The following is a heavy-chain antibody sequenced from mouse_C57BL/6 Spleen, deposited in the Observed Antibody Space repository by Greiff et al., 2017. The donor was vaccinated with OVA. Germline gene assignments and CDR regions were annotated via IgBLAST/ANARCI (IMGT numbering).Heavy chain of an antibody. CDR1: GYTFTSYW. D-gene: IGHD1-1*01. J-gene: IGHJ2*01. Sequence: QVQLQQPGTELVKPGASVKLSCKASGYTFTSYWMHWVKQRPGQGLEWIGNINPSNGGTNYNEKFKSKATLTVDKSSSTAYMQLSNLTSEDSAVYYCAREDYYGSRFFDYWGQGTTLTVSS. V-gene: IGHV1-53*01. CDR2: INPSNGGT. CDR3: AREDYYGSRFFDY.